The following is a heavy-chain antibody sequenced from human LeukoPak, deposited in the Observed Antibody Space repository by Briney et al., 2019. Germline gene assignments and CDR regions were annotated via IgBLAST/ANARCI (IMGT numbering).Heavy chain of an antibody. D-gene: IGHD2-2*02. CDR3: ARRYTASPGERFDY. V-gene: IGHV4-59*08. CDR2: IYSSGNT. Sequence: SETLSLTCSVSGGSVSSYYWTWIRQPPGKGLEWIGYIYSSGNTNYNPSLNSRVTISLDTSKNQFSLMLRSLTAADTAVYYCARRYTASPGERFDYWGQGTLVTVSS. J-gene: IGHJ4*02. CDR1: GGSVSSYY.